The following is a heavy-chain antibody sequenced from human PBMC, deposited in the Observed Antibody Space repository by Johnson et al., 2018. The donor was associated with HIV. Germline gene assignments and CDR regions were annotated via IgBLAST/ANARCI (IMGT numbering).Heavy chain of an antibody. CDR3: ARPLGPPLWHDAFDI. D-gene: IGHD3-16*01. Sequence: QMQLVESGGGVVQPGRSLRLSCAASGFTFSSYAMHWVRQAPGKGLEWVAVISYDGSNKYYADSVKGRFTISRDISKNTLYLQMNSLRAEDTAVYYCARPLGPPLWHDAFDIWGQGTMVTVSS. CDR2: ISYDGSNK. CDR1: GFTFSSYA. J-gene: IGHJ3*02. V-gene: IGHV3-30*04.